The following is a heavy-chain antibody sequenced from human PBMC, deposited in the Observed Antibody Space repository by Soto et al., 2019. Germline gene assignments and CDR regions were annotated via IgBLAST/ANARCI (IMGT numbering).Heavy chain of an antibody. Sequence: GASVKVSCKASGYTFTSYDINWVRQATGQGLEWMGWMNPNSGNTGYAQKFQGRVTMTRNTSISTAYMELSSLRSEDTAVYYCAILWAARRPETYYYYYMDVWGKGTTVTVSS. D-gene: IGHD6-6*01. CDR3: AILWAARRPETYYYYYMDV. V-gene: IGHV1-8*01. J-gene: IGHJ6*03. CDR1: GYTFTSYD. CDR2: MNPNSGNT.